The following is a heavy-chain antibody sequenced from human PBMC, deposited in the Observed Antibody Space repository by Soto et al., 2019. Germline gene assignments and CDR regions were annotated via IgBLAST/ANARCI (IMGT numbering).Heavy chain of an antibody. CDR3: AGRYSSGWYVGGVSKTPFDY. V-gene: IGHV4-39*01. J-gene: IGHJ4*02. D-gene: IGHD6-19*01. CDR2: IYYSGST. Sequence: SETLSLTCTFSGGSISSSSYYWGWIRQPPGKGLEWIGSIYYSGSTYYNPSLKSRVTISVDTSKNQFSLKLSSVTAADTAAYYCAGRYSSGWYVGGVSKTPFDYWGQGTLVTVSS. CDR1: GGSISSSSYY.